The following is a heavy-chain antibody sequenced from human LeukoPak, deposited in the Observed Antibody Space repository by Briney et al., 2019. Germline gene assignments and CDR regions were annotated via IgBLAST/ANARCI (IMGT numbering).Heavy chain of an antibody. CDR1: GFTFSNAW. J-gene: IGHJ4*02. CDR3: SPIRSSWHD. Sequence: GGSPRLSCAASGFTFSNAWMSWVRQAPGKGLEWVGRIKSKTDGGTTDYAAPVKGRFTISRDDSKNTLYLQMNSLRTEDTAVYYCSPIRSSWHDWGQGTLVTVSS. CDR2: IKSKTDGGTT. D-gene: IGHD6-13*01. V-gene: IGHV3-15*01.